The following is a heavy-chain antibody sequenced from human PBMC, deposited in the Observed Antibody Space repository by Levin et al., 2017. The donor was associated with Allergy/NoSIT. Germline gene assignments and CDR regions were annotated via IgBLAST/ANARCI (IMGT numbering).Heavy chain of an antibody. D-gene: IGHD5-18*01. CDR1: GSFFRSYG. V-gene: IGHV3-30*18. J-gene: IGHJ3*02. Sequence: PGGSLRLSCAASGSFFRSYGMHWVRQAPGKGLEWVAVISNVGSNEYYADSVKGRFTISRDNSKNTLYLQMNSLRAEDTAVYYCAKENSYDTIRDAFDIWGQGTMVTVSS. CDR2: ISNVGSNE. CDR3: AKENSYDTIRDAFDI.